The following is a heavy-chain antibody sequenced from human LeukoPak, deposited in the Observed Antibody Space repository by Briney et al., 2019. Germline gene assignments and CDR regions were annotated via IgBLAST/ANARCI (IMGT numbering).Heavy chain of an antibody. Sequence: PSETLSLTCTVSGGSISSYYWSWIRQPPGKGLEWIGYIYYSGSTNYNPSLKSRVTISVDTSKNQFSLKLSSVTAADTAVYYCARGLYCSSWYGVDYWGQGILVTVSS. V-gene: IGHV4-59*01. CDR1: GGSISSYY. CDR3: ARGLYCSSWYGVDY. D-gene: IGHD6-13*01. J-gene: IGHJ4*02. CDR2: IYYSGST.